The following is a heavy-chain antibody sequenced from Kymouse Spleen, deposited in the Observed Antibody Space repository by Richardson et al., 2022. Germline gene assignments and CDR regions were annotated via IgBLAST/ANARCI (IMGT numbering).Heavy chain of an antibody. J-gene: IGHJ6*02. D-gene: IGHD1-7*01. CDR3: TRDNWNYEEDYYGMDV. V-gene: IGHV3-49*05. CDR1: GFTFGDYA. CDR2: IRSKAYGGTT. Sequence: EVQLVESGGGLVKPGRSLRLSCTASGFTFGDYAMSWFRQAPGKGLEWVGFIRSKAYGGTTEYAASVKGRFTISRDDSKSIAYLQMNSLKTEDTAVYYCTRDNWNYEEDYYGMDVWGQGTTVTVSS.